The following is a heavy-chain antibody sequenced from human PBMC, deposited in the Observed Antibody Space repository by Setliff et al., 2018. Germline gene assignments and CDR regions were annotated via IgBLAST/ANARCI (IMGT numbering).Heavy chain of an antibody. D-gene: IGHD3-3*01. V-gene: IGHV4-61*09. Sequence: SETLSLTCTVSGGSINSRTYYWSWIRQSAGKGLEWIGHIYTSWSTVYNPSLKSRVTMSVDTSKNQFSLELTSVTAADTAVYYRARMSGFLYLDVWGNGTTVTVSS. CDR3: ARMSGFLYLDV. J-gene: IGHJ6*03. CDR1: GGSINSRTYY. CDR2: IYTSWST.